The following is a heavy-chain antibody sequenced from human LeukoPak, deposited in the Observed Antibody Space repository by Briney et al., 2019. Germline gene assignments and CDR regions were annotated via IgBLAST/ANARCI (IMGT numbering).Heavy chain of an antibody. D-gene: IGHD4-17*01. CDR2: ISGSGSSI. J-gene: IGHJ3*02. CDR1: GFTFSSHE. V-gene: IGHV3-48*03. CDR3: ARDLGDYVGYDAFDI. Sequence: GGSLRLSCAASGFTFSSHEMNWVRQAPGKGLEWVSYISGSGSSIDYTESVEGRFTISRDNAKNSLYLQMNSLTAEDTADYYCARDLGDYVGYDAFDISGQGTRVTVSS.